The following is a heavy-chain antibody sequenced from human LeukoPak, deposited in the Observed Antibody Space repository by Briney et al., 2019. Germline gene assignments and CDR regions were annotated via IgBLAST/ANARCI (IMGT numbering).Heavy chain of an antibody. D-gene: IGHD4-11*01. Sequence: GGSLRLSCVASGFTFFNYAMTWVRQAPGKGLEWVSAISGSGDSTFNADSVKGRFTISRDNSKNTLYLQMNSLRAEYTALYYCATSTVAKYDYWGQGTLVAVSS. CDR3: ATSTVAKYDY. V-gene: IGHV3-23*01. J-gene: IGHJ4*02. CDR1: GFTFFNYA. CDR2: ISGSGDST.